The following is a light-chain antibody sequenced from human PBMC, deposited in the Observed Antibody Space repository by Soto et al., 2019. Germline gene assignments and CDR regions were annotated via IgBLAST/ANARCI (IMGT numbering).Light chain of an antibody. CDR3: QQYNNWPLT. CDR1: QSVSTK. Sequence: EIVMTQSPATLSVSPGERATLSCRASQSVSTKLAWYQQKPGQAPRLLIDDASTRATGIPARFSGSGSVTQFTLTISSLQSEDFAVYYCQQYNNWPLTFGGGTKVEIK. J-gene: IGKJ4*01. V-gene: IGKV3-15*01. CDR2: DAS.